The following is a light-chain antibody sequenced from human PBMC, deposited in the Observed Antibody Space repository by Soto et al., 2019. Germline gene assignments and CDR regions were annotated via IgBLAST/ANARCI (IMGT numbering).Light chain of an antibody. V-gene: IGKV3-20*01. Sequence: ETVLTQSPGSLSLSPGEGATLSCRASQSVSSTYLAWYQQKPGQSPRLLIYGASSRATGIPDRFSGSGSGTDFTLTISRLEPEDFAVYYCQQYGSSPPTITFGQGTRLEIK. CDR2: GAS. CDR3: QQYGSSPPTIT. CDR1: QSVSSTY. J-gene: IGKJ5*01.